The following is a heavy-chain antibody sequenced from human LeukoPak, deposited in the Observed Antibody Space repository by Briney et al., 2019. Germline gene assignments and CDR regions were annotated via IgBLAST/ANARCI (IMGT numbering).Heavy chain of an antibody. CDR2: ISSSSSYI. V-gene: IGHV3-21*01. CDR1: GFTFSSYS. D-gene: IGHD5-12*01. Sequence: PGGSLRLSCAASGFTFSSYSMNWVRQAPGKGLEWVSSISSSSSYIYYADSVKGRFTIPRDNAKNSLYLQMNSLRAEDTAVYYCARDRGGYSGYDFSLPSNWFDPWGQGTLVTVSS. J-gene: IGHJ5*02. CDR3: ARDRGGYSGYDFSLPSNWFDP.